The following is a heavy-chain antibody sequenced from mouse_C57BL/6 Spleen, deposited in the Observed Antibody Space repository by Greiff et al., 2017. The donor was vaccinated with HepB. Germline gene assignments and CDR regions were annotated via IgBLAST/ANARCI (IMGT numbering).Heavy chain of an antibody. V-gene: IGHV5-6*01. CDR1: GFTFSSYG. Sequence: EVQLVESGGDLVKPGGSLKLSCAASGFTFSSYGMSWVRQTPDKRLEWVATISSGGSYTYYPDSVKGRFTISRDNAKNTLYLQMSSLKSEDTAMYYCARHDYGYAFAYWGQGTLVTVSA. J-gene: IGHJ3*01. CDR3: ARHDYGYAFAY. CDR2: ISSGGSYT. D-gene: IGHD2-2*01.